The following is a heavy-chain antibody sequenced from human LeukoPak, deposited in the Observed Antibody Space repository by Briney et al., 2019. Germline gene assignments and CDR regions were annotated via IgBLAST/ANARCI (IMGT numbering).Heavy chain of an antibody. CDR3: ARVEYYYGSGSYESYFDY. V-gene: IGHV1-69*04. CDR2: IIPILSIA. D-gene: IGHD3-10*01. Sequence: ASVKVSCKASGGTFSSYAISWVRQAPGQGLEWMGRIIPILSIANYAQKFQGRVTITADKSTSTAYMELSSLRSEDTAVYYCARVEYYYGSGSYESYFDYWGQGTLVTVSS. CDR1: GGTFSSYA. J-gene: IGHJ4*02.